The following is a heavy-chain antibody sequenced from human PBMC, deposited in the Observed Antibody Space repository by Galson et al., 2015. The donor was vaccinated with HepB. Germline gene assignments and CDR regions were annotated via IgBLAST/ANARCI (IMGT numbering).Heavy chain of an antibody. Sequence: SLRLSCAASGFTFSDYYMSWIRQAPGKGLEWVSYISSSSSYTNYADSVKGRFTISRDNAKNSLYLQMNSLRAEDTAVYYCARVAGDRKGHNWYFDLWGRGTLVTVSS. CDR2: ISSSSSYT. D-gene: IGHD2-21*02. J-gene: IGHJ2*01. V-gene: IGHV3-11*05. CDR3: ARVAGDRKGHNWYFDL. CDR1: GFTFSDYY.